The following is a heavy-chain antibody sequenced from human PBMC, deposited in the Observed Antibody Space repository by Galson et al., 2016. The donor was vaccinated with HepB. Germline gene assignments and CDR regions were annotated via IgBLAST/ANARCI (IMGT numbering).Heavy chain of an antibody. V-gene: IGHV3-11*05. D-gene: IGHD2-15*01. CDR3: ARDSKRYCSGGSCYYY. J-gene: IGHJ4*02. CDR1: GFTFSDYY. CDR2: ISSSSSYT. Sequence: SLRLSCAASGFTFSDYYMSWTRQAPGKGLEWVSYISSSSSYTNYADSVKGRFTISRDNAKNSLYLQTNSLRAEDTAVYYCARDSKRYCSGGSCYYYWGQGTLVTVSS.